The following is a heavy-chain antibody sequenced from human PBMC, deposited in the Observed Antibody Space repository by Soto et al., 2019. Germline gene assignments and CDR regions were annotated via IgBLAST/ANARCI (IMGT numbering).Heavy chain of an antibody. CDR1: GLTLSNIG. CDR3: AKESGGERYAAYFDL. V-gene: IGHV3-30*18. CDR2: ISAGGNTK. Sequence: QVQLVESGGGVVQPGTSLRLACAASGLTLSNIGMQWVRQAPGKGLEWVAVISAGGNTKYYADSVKGRFTISRDNSKNTLFLQMNSLRTEDTAVYYCAKESGGERYAAYFDLWGQGTLVTVSA. J-gene: IGHJ4*02. D-gene: IGHD2-21*01.